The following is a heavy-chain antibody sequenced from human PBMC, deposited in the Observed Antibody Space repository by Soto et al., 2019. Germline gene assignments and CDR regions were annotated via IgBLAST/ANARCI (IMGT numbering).Heavy chain of an antibody. V-gene: IGHV3-33*06. J-gene: IGHJ4*02. D-gene: IGHD3-3*01. CDR1: GFTFSSYG. CDR2: IWYDGSNK. CDR3: AKWVRFLEWLIDY. Sequence: PGGSLRLSCAASGFTFSSYGMHWVRQAPGKGLEWVAVIWYDGSNKYYADSVKGRFTISRDNSKNTLYLQMNSLRAEDTAVYYCAKWVRFLEWLIDYWGQGTLVTVSS.